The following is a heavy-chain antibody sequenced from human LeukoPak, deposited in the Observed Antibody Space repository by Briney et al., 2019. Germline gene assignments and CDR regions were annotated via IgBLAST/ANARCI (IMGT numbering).Heavy chain of an antibody. CDR3: AGTTIDAFDI. J-gene: IGHJ3*02. V-gene: IGHV3-66*01. CDR1: GFTVSSNY. CDR2: IYSGGST. Sequence: PGGSLRLSCAASGFTVSSNYMNWVRQAPGKGLEWVSVIYSGGSTYYADSVKGRFTISRDISNSMLYLQMNSLRAEDTAVYYCAGTTIDAFDIWGQGTMVTVSS. D-gene: IGHD1-26*01.